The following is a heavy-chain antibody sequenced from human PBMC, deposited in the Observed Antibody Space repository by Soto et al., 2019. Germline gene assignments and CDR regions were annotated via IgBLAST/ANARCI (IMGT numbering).Heavy chain of an antibody. V-gene: IGHV3-30*18. CDR2: ISYDGSNK. D-gene: IGHD5-12*01. CDR3: AKDHSGYVGNYNYYYYGMDV. CDR1: GFTFSSYG. Sequence: GGSLRLSCAASGFTFSSYGMHWVRQAPGKGLEWVAVISYDGSNKYYADSVKGRFTISRDNSKNTLYLQMNSLRAEDTAVYYCAKDHSGYVGNYNYYYYGMDVWGQGTTVTVSS. J-gene: IGHJ6*02.